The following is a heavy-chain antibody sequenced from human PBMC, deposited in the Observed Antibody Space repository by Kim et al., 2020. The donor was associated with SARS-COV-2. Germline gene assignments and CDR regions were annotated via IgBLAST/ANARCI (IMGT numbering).Heavy chain of an antibody. CDR2: IYTSGST. CDR3: ARSRPKYYYGSAPFDP. CDR1: GGSISSGSYY. J-gene: IGHJ5*02. D-gene: IGHD3-10*01. Sequence: SETLSLTCTVSGGSISSGSYYWSWIRQPAGKGLEWIGRIYTSGSTNYNPSLKSRVTISVDTSKNQFSLKLSSVTAADTAVYYCARSRPKYYYGSAPFDPWGQGTLVTVSS. V-gene: IGHV4-61*02.